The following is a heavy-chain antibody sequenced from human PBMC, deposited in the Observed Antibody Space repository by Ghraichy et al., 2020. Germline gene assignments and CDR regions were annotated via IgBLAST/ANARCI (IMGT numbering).Heavy chain of an antibody. D-gene: IGHD3-3*02. V-gene: IGHV3-49*03. J-gene: IGHJ4*02. CDR1: GFTFGDFG. CDR2: IRSKVYGGTT. Sequence: GGSLRLSCTTSGFTFGDFGMSWFRQAPGKGLEWVGFIRSKVYGGTTEYAASVKGRFTISRDESKSIAYLQMNSLKTDDTAVYYCARGRLAFLECLFPADYWGLGTLVTVSS. CDR3: ARGRLAFLECLFPADY.